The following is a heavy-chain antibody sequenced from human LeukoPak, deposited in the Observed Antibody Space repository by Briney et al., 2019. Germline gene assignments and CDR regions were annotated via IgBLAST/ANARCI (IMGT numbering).Heavy chain of an antibody. V-gene: IGHV4-59*01. D-gene: IGHD6-13*01. CDR3: ARGVRSVAAAVVDY. CDR1: GGSISSYY. J-gene: IGHJ4*02. Sequence: PSETLSLTCTVSGGSISSYYWSWNRQPPGKGLEWIGYIYYSGSINYNPSLKSRVTISVDTSKNQLSLNLSSVTAADTAVYYCARGVRSVAAAVVDYWGQGTLVTVSS. CDR2: IYYSGSI.